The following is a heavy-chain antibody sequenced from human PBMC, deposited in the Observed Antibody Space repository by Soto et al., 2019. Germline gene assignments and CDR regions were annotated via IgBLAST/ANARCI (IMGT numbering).Heavy chain of an antibody. Sequence: QVQLQESGPGLVKPSETLSLTCTVSGGSISSYYWSWIRQPPGKGLEWIGYIYYSGSTNYNPSLKSRVTISVDTSKNQFSLKLSSVPAADTAVYYCARGLGCSGGSCYDWYFDLWGRGTLVTVSS. V-gene: IGHV4-59*01. CDR1: GGSISSYY. CDR3: ARGLGCSGGSCYDWYFDL. CDR2: IYYSGST. J-gene: IGHJ2*01. D-gene: IGHD2-15*01.